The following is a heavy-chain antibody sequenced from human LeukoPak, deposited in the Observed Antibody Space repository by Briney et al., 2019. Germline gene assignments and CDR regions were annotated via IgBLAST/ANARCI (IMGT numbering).Heavy chain of an antibody. CDR1: GGTFSSYA. J-gene: IGHJ4*02. D-gene: IGHD1-1*01. V-gene: IGHV1-69*04. CDR3: ARGNYNWNDGFLDY. Sequence: ASVKVSCKASGGTFSSYAISWVRQAPGQGLEWTGRIIPILGIANYAQKFQGRVTITADKSTSTAYMELSSLRSEDTAVYYCARGNYNWNDGFLDYWGQGTLVTVSS. CDR2: IIPILGIA.